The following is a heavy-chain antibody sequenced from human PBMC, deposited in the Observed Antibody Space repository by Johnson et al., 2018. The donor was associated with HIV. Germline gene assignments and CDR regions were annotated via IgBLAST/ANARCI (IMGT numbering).Heavy chain of an antibody. CDR1: GFTFRNYD. Sequence: VQLVESGGGVVQPGRSLRLSCAASGFTFRNYDMHWVRQATGKRLEWVSGIDTAGNTYYLGSVKGRFTISRENAKNSLYLQLNSLRAGDTALYYCARGSYDGDAFDIWGQGTMLTVSS. V-gene: IGHV3-13*01. J-gene: IGHJ3*02. D-gene: IGHD1-26*01. CDR3: ARGSYDGDAFDI. CDR2: IDTAGNT.